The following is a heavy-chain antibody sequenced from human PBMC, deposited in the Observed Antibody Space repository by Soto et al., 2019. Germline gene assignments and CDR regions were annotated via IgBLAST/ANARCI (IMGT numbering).Heavy chain of an antibody. D-gene: IGHD1-26*01. CDR1: GGSISVYY. Sequence: QVQLQESGPGQVKPSETLSLTCTISGGSISVYYWSWVRQHPGHELEWTGYIYASGSPYYNPSLRSRVTISADTSKNQISLKLTAPTAADTAVYYCARGVGSSPPRYWGRGTLVTVSS. J-gene: IGHJ4*02. V-gene: IGHV4-59*01. CDR3: ARGVGSSPPRY. CDR2: IYASGSP.